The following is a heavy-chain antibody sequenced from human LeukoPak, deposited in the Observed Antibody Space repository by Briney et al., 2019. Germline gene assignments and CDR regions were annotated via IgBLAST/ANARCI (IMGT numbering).Heavy chain of an antibody. D-gene: IGHD4-17*01. V-gene: IGHV4-4*07. J-gene: IGHJ4*02. Sequence: SETLSLTCTVSGGSISSYYWSWIRQPAGKGLEWIGRIYSSGSTNYNPSLKSRVTMSVDMSKNQFSLNLKSVTAADTAVYYCARGRSYEYGDYDYWGQGTLVTVSS. CDR2: IYSSGST. CDR3: ARGRSYEYGDYDY. CDR1: GGSISSYY.